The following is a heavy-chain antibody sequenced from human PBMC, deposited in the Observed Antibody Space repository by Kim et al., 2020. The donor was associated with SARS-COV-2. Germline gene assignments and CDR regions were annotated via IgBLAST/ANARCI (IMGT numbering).Heavy chain of an antibody. Sequence: GGSLRLSCVASGFSFDDHAMHWVRQVPGKGLEWVSGLSWNSYSIDYADSVRGRFTISRDNANNSLYLQMPSLSAEDPALYYCAKEAVRYFDLWGRGTLVAVST. CDR3: AKEAVRYFDL. CDR1: GFSFDDHA. CDR2: LSWNSYSI. J-gene: IGHJ2*01. V-gene: IGHV3-9*01.